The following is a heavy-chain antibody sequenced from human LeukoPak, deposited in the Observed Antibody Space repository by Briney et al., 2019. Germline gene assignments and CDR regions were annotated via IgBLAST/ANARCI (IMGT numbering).Heavy chain of an antibody. CDR3: ASQQFGP. Sequence: GGSLRLSCAASGFTFSSYWMHWVRQAPRKGLVWVSRIDTDGSFTSYADSVRGRFTISRDNAKNTLYLQMSSLRAEDTAVYYCASQQFGPWGQGTLVTVSS. D-gene: IGHD5-24*01. CDR2: IDTDGSFT. V-gene: IGHV3-74*01. CDR1: GFTFSSYW. J-gene: IGHJ5*02.